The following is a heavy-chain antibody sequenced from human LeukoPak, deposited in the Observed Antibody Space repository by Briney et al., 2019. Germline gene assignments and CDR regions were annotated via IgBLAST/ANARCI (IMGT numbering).Heavy chain of an antibody. D-gene: IGHD5-24*01. V-gene: IGHV3-23*01. CDR1: GFTFSTYD. Sequence: GGSLRVSCAASGFTFSTYDMSSVRPAPTKGLEWVSAIGGDGGTTYADSVKGRFTISRDNAKNTLYLQMNSLRAEDTAIYYCAKTIPCWYFDLWGHGTLVTVSS. CDR3: AKTIPCWYFDL. J-gene: IGHJ2*01. CDR2: IGGDGGTT.